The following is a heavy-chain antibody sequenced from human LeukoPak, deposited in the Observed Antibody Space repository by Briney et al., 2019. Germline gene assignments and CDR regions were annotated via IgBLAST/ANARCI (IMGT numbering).Heavy chain of an antibody. CDR2: ISYDGSNK. D-gene: IGHD3-22*01. CDR1: GFTFSSYG. Sequence: GGSLRLSCAASGFTFSSYGMHWARQAPGKGLEWVAVISYDGSNKYYADSVKGRFTISRDNSKNTLYLQMNSLRAEDTAVYYCAKDPEYYYDSSGYIDYWGQGTLVTVSS. V-gene: IGHV3-30*18. J-gene: IGHJ4*02. CDR3: AKDPEYYYDSSGYIDY.